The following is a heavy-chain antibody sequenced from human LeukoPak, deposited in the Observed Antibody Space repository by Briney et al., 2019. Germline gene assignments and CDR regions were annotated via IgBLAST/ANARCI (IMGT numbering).Heavy chain of an antibody. J-gene: IGHJ4*02. CDR1: GYTFTNYY. Sequence: GASVKVFCKASGYTFTNYYMHWVRQAPGQGLEWMGIINPSGGSTTYAQKFQGRVTMTGDTSTSTVYMELSRLRSDDTAVYYCARDPNYDYVWGSYRHFDYWGQGTLVTVSS. D-gene: IGHD3-16*02. CDR2: INPSGGST. CDR3: ARDPNYDYVWGSYRHFDY. V-gene: IGHV1-46*01.